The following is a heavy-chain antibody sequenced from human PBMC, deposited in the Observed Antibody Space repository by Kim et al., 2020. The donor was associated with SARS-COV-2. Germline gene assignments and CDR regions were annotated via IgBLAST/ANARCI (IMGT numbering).Heavy chain of an antibody. CDR3: ARDASYALAV. Sequence: GGSLRLSCAASGFSFSSSWMHWVRQAPGKGLVWVSRIYSNGTATNYADSVKGSFTNSRDNAKNTLDLQMNRVRAEDTAVYCSARDASYALAVWGQGTTVTVSS. CDR1: GFSFSSSW. CDR2: IYSNGTAT. J-gene: IGHJ6*02. V-gene: IGHV3-74*01.